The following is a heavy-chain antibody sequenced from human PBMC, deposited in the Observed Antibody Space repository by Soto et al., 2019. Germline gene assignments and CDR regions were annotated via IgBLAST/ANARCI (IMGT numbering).Heavy chain of an antibody. V-gene: IGHV4-59*01. D-gene: IGHD6-19*01. Sequence: SETLSLTCTVSGGSISSYYWSWIRQPPGKGLEWIGYIYYSGSTNYNPSLKSRVTISVDTSKNQFSLKLSSVTAADTAVYYCARDSIAVAGTGDFWFDYWGQGTLVTVSS. CDR2: IYYSGST. CDR3: ARDSIAVAGTGDFWFDY. J-gene: IGHJ5*01. CDR1: GGSISSYY.